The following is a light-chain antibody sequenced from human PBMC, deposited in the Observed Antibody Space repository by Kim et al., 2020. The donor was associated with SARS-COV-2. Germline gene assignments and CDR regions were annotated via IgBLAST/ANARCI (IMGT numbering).Light chain of an antibody. CDR2: GAS. J-gene: IGKJ2*01. Sequence: TLSVSPAERATLSCSASQSVSSNLACYQQKPVQAPRLLIYGASTRATGIPARFSGSGSGTEFTLTISSLQSEDFAVYYCQQYNLYTFGQGTKLEI. V-gene: IGKV3-15*01. CDR3: QQYNLYT. CDR1: QSVSSN.